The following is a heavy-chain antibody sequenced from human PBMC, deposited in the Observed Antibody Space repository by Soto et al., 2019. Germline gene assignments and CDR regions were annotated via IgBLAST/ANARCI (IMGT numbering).Heavy chain of an antibody. CDR3: ARSRRGTGVDFDY. CDR1: GYTFTNYD. J-gene: IGHJ4*02. V-gene: IGHV1-8*01. Sequence: QVQLVQSGAEVKKPGASVKVSCKASGYTFTNYDVNWVRQATGQWLEWMGWMNPDSGDTGYVQNFQGRVTMTRNTPISTAYMELSSLTSEDTAVYYCARSRRGTGVDFDYWGQGTLVTVSS. D-gene: IGHD7-27*01. CDR2: MNPDSGDT.